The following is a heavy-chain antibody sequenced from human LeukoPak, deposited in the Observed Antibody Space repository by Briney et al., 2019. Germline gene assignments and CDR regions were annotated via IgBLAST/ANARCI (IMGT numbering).Heavy chain of an antibody. CDR1: GFTFSSYA. CDR2: ISVSGGST. J-gene: IGHJ4*02. Sequence: GGSLRLSCAASGFTFSSYAMSWVRQAPGKGLEWVSAISVSGGSTYYADSVKGRFTISRATSKNTLYLQMDSLRAEDTAVYYCAKGDDFWSGYSDYWGQGTLVTVSS. D-gene: IGHD3-3*01. CDR3: AKGDDFWSGYSDY. V-gene: IGHV3-23*01.